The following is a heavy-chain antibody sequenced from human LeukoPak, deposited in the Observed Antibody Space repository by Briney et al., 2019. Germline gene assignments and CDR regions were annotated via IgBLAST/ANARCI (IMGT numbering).Heavy chain of an antibody. D-gene: IGHD3-22*01. CDR3: AKGRIAVIRTAFDI. V-gene: IGHV3-23*01. CDR1: GFTFNNYV. Sequence: GGSLRLSCAASGFTFNNYVMTWVRQAPGKGLEWVSGLSGSGGSAYYADSVKGRFTISRHNSKNTLYLQMNSLRADDTAVYYCAKGRIAVIRTAFDIWGQGTMVTVSS. CDR2: LSGSGGSA. J-gene: IGHJ3*02.